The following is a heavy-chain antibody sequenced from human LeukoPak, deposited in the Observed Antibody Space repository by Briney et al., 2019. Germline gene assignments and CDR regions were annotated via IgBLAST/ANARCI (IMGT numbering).Heavy chain of an antibody. CDR1: GYSFTSYW. D-gene: IGHD5-18*01. V-gene: IGHV5-10-1*04. Sequence: GESLRISCKGSGYSFTSYWISWVRQMPGKGLEWMGRIDPSDSYTNYSPSFQGQVTISADKSISTAYLQWSSLKASDTAMYYCARRAEAMVHFDYWGQGTLVTVSS. J-gene: IGHJ4*02. CDR2: IDPSDSYT. CDR3: ARRAEAMVHFDY.